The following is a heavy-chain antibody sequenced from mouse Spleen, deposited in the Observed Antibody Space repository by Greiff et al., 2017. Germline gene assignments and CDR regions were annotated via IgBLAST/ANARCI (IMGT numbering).Heavy chain of an antibody. Sequence: QVQLQQSGPSLVQPSQSLSITCTVSGFSLTSYGVHWVRQSPGKGLEWLGVIWRGGSTDYNAAFMSRLSITKDNSKSQVFFKMNSLQADDTAIYYCAKETTVVAYYYAMDYWGQGTSVTVSS. V-gene: IGHV2-5-1*01. CDR1: GFSLTSYG. D-gene: IGHD1-1*01. CDR3: AKETTVVAYYYAMDY. CDR2: IWRGGST. J-gene: IGHJ4*01.